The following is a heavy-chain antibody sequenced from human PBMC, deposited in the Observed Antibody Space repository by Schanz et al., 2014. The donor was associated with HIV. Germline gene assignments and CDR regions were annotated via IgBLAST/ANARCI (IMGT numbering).Heavy chain of an antibody. D-gene: IGHD1-26*01. J-gene: IGHJ6*02. Sequence: QVQLVQSGSEVKKPGSSVKLSCKASGGTFSAYDINWVRQAPGQGLEWMGGIIPILRTANYAQKFQGRVTITADESTSTAYMELSSLRSDDTAVYSCARGEVPSLGMDVWGQGTTVTVSS. CDR2: IIPILRTA. CDR3: ARGEVPSLGMDV. V-gene: IGHV1-69*01. CDR1: GGTFSAYD.